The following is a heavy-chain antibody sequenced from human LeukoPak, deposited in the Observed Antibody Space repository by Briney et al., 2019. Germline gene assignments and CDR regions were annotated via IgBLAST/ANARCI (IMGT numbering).Heavy chain of an antibody. D-gene: IGHD1-26*01. V-gene: IGHV3-30*18. CDR2: ISYEGSTS. Sequence: GTSLRLPCAASGFTFSNYGMQWVRQAPGKGLEWVAVISYEGSTSYYADSVKGLFTISRDNSKSTLILQMNGLRSEDTAVYYCVKEGFGNYYSAYFDYWGQGTLVTVSS. CDR1: GFTFSNYG. CDR3: VKEGFGNYYSAYFDY. J-gene: IGHJ4*02.